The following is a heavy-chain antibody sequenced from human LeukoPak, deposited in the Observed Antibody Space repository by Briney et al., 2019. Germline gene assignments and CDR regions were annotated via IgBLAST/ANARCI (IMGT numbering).Heavy chain of an antibody. Sequence: ASVKVSCKASGGTFSSYAINWVQQAPGQGLEWMGGITPIFGTTDSAEKFQGRVTITADASTYTAFMELSSLTSDDTAVYYCAYGYSYIAFWGQGTLVTVSS. CDR1: GGTFSSYA. D-gene: IGHD5-18*01. CDR3: AYGYSYIAF. CDR2: ITPIFGTT. V-gene: IGHV1-69*13. J-gene: IGHJ4*02.